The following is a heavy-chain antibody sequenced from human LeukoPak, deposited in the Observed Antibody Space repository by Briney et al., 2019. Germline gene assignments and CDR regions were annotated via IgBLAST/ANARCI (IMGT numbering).Heavy chain of an antibody. CDR1: GFTFTSYA. CDR3: AKWDIVVVPAAIGVVDYYYGMDV. D-gene: IGHD2-2*01. Sequence: GGSLRLSCAASGFTFTSYAMSWVRQAPGKGLEWASAISGGVGSTYYADSVKGRFTITRDNSKKALYVQMNSLRAEDTAVYYCAKWDIVVVPAAIGVVDYYYGMDVWGQGTAVTVSS. V-gene: IGHV3-23*01. J-gene: IGHJ6*02. CDR2: ISGGVGST.